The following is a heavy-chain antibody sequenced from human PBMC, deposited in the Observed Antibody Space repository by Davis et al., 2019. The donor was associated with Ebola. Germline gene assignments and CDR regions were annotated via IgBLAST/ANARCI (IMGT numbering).Heavy chain of an antibody. J-gene: IGHJ4*02. CDR2: ISGSGGST. Sequence: GESLKISCAASGFTFSSYAMSWVRQAPGKGLEWVSAISGSGGSTYYADSVKGRFTISRDNSKNTLYLQMNSLKIEDTAVYYCARESGGGIDYWGQGTLVTVSS. V-gene: IGHV3-23*01. CDR3: ARESGGGIDY. D-gene: IGHD1-26*01. CDR1: GFTFSSYA.